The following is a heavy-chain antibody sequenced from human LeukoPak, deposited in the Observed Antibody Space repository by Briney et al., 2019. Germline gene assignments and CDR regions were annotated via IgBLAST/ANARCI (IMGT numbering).Heavy chain of an antibody. D-gene: IGHD3/OR15-3a*01. CDR1: GFTFSDYY. Sequence: GGSLRLSCAASGFTFSDYYMSWIRQAPGKGLEWVSYISSSGSTIYYADSVKGRFTISRDNAKNSLYLQMNSLRAEDTAVYYCARGPRSLYYYYYGMDVWGQGTTVTVSS. CDR2: ISSSGSTI. J-gene: IGHJ6*02. V-gene: IGHV3-11*01. CDR3: ARGPRSLYYYYYGMDV.